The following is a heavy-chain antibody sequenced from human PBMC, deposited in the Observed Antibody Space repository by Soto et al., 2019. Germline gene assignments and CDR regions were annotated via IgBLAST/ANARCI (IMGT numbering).Heavy chain of an antibody. CDR3: AYRRVGRDVLGAPDSDH. D-gene: IGHD3-9*01. J-gene: IGHJ1*01. Sequence: QITLNESGPTLVIPTQTLTLTCTFSGFSLTTSGVGVGWIRQPPGKTLEWLALIFWDEDERYSPSLKSRLTITKDTSKNQVVLTMTTMDPEDTATSCCAYRRVGRDVLGAPDSDHWGQGTLVTVSS. CDR2: IFWDEDE. V-gene: IGHV2-5*02. CDR1: GFSLTTSGVG.